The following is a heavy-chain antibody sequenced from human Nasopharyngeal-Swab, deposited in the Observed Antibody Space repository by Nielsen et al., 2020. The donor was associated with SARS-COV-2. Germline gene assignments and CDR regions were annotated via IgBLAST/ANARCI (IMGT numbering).Heavy chain of an antibody. D-gene: IGHD6-13*01. V-gene: IGHV3-20*01. CDR2: INWNGGRT. CDR1: GFTFDDYG. CDR3: ARVDRAAAGTLDY. Sequence: GESMKISSAASGFTFDDYGVTWVRQAPGKGLEWVSGINWNGGRTGYADSVKGRFTISRDNAKTSLYLQMNSLRAEDTALYHCARVDRAAAGTLDYWGQGTLVTVSS. J-gene: IGHJ4*02.